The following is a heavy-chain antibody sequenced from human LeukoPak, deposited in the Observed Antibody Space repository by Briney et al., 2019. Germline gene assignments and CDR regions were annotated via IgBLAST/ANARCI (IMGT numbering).Heavy chain of an antibody. Sequence: SQTLSLTCAISGDSVSSNSAGWSWIRQSPSRGLEWLGRTYYRSKWYNDYAVSVKSRITINPDTSKNQFSLQLSSVTPEDTAVYYCARGGGVMDVWGKGTTVTVSS. J-gene: IGHJ6*04. CDR3: ARGGGVMDV. CDR2: TYYRSKWYN. V-gene: IGHV6-1*01. D-gene: IGHD3-10*01. CDR1: GDSVSSNSAG.